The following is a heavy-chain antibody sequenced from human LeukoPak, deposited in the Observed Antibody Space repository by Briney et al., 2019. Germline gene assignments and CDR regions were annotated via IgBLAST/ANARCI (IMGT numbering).Heavy chain of an antibody. Sequence: SETLSLTCTVSGGSISSYYWSWIRQPPGKGLEWIGYIYYSGSTNYNPSLKSRVTISVDTSKNQFSLKLSSVTAADTAVYYCARDKRNLGYYYDSSGSFDYWGQGTLVTVSS. CDR1: GGSISSYY. J-gene: IGHJ4*02. V-gene: IGHV4-59*01. D-gene: IGHD3-22*01. CDR3: ARDKRNLGYYYDSSGSFDY. CDR2: IYYSGST.